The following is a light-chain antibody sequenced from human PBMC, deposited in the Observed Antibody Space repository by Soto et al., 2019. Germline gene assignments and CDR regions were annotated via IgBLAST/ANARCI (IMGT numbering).Light chain of an antibody. CDR3: ASYGGSNHVV. CDR2: EVT. V-gene: IGLV2-8*01. Sequence: QSALTQPPSASGSPGQSVTISCTGTSSDVGGYKYVSWYQQHPDKAPKLMIYEVTKRPSGVPDRFSGSKSGNTASLTVSGVQAEDEADYYCASYGGSNHVVFGGGTKLTVL. CDR1: SSDVGGYKY. J-gene: IGLJ3*02.